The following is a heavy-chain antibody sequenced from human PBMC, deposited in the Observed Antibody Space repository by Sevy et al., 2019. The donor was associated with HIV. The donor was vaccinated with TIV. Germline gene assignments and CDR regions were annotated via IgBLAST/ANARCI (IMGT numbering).Heavy chain of an antibody. Sequence: GGSLRLSCEASGFSFRDSAVHWVRQPFGKGLEWVGRIKSKGDHYATLYSSSVKGIFIISRDDSRNTAYLPMNILQTEDTAIYYSRSLDLVVTGATFRGRNQETIDCWGQGSLVTVSS. J-gene: IGHJ4*02. D-gene: IGHD2-21*02. CDR3: RSLDLVVTGATFRGRNQETIDC. CDR2: IKSKGDHYAT. CDR1: GFSFRDSA. V-gene: IGHV3-73*01.